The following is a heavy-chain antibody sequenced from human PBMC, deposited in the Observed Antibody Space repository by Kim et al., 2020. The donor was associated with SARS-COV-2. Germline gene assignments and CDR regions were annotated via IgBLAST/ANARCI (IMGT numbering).Heavy chain of an antibody. CDR1: GGSISSYY. Sequence: SETLSLTCTVSGGSISSYYWSWIRQPPGKGLEWIGYIYYSGSTNYNPSLKSRVTISVDTSKNQFSLKLSSVTAADTAVYYCARDGQGPTVVTPFLDPWG. J-gene: IGHJ5*02. CDR3: ARDGQGPTVVTPFLDP. D-gene: IGHD4-17*01. V-gene: IGHV4-59*01. CDR2: IYYSGST.